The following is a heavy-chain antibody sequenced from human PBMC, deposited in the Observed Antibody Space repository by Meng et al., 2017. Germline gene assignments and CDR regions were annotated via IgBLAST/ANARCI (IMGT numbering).Heavy chain of an antibody. Sequence: QVQLHKGGAGLLKPSEALSLTCAVYGGAFSGYYWSWIRQPPGKGLEWIGEINHSGSTNYNPSLKSRVIISVDTSKNQFSLQLTSVTAADTAVYYCAGGYSYAYSYWGQGTLVTVSS. CDR2: INHSGST. J-gene: IGHJ4*02. V-gene: IGHV4-34*01. D-gene: IGHD5-18*01. CDR1: GGAFSGYY. CDR3: AGGYSYAYSY.